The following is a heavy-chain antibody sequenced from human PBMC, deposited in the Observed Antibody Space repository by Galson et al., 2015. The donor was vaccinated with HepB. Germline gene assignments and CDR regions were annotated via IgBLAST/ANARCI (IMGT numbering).Heavy chain of an antibody. V-gene: IGHV3-30-3*01. J-gene: IGHJ6*02. Sequence: SLRLSCAASGFTFSSYAMHWVRQAPGKGLEWVAVISYDGSNKYYADSVKGRFTISRDSSKNTLYLQMNSLRAEDTAVYYCARGGATTLGSYYYYYGMDVWGQGTTVTVSS. CDR3: ARGGATTLGSYYYYYGMDV. D-gene: IGHD4-23*01. CDR2: ISYDGSNK. CDR1: GFTFSSYA.